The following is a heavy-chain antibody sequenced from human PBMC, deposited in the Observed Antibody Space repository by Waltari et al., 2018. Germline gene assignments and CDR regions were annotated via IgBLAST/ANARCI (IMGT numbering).Heavy chain of an antibody. CDR2: IIPIFGTA. J-gene: IGHJ4*02. Sequence: QVQLVQSGAEVKKPGSSVKVSCKASGGTFSSYAISWVRQAPGQGLEWMGGIIPIFGTANYVQKFQGRFTITADESTSTAYMELSSLRSEDTAVYYCARDTIPYDILTGYYQTWGQGTLVTVSS. V-gene: IGHV1-69*01. CDR1: GGTFSSYA. D-gene: IGHD3-9*01. CDR3: ARDTIPYDILTGYYQT.